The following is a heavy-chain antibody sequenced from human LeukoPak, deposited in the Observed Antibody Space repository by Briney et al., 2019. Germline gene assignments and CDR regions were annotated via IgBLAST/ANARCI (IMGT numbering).Heavy chain of an antibody. J-gene: IGHJ4*02. CDR2: INVDGRTT. CDR3: ARDQTKLETGPHFAS. CDR1: GFTFTSNW. D-gene: IGHD3-3*01. V-gene: IGHV3-74*01. Sequence: PGGSLRLSCAASGFTFTSNWKHWVRQVPGKGLVWISRINVDGRTTTYADSVKGRFTISRDNAKNTLHLQMNSLRVEDTAVYYCARDQTKLETGPHFASWGQGTLVTVSS.